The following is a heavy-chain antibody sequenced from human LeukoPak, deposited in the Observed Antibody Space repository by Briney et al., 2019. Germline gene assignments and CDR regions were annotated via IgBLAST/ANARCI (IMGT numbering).Heavy chain of an antibody. CDR2: FIPIFGTA. CDR1: GGTFSSYA. V-gene: IGHV1-69*01. CDR3: ARDRGRRAAEYYFDY. Sequence: SVKVSCKASGGTFSSYAISWVRQAPGQGLEWMGGFIPIFGTANYAQKFQGRVTITADESTGTAYMELSSLRSEDTAVYYCARDRGRRAAEYYFDYWGQGTLVTVSS. D-gene: IGHD6-13*01. J-gene: IGHJ4*02.